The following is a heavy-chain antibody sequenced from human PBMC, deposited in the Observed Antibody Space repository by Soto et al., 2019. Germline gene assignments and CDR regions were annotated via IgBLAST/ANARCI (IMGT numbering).Heavy chain of an antibody. J-gene: IGHJ4*02. CDR3: ARESVDTAMVVDY. V-gene: IGHV3-21*01. Sequence: GSLRLSCAASGFTFSSYSMNWVRQAPGKGLEWVSSISSSSSYIYYADSVKGRFTISRDNAKNSLYLQMNSLRAEDTAVYYCARESVDTAMVVDYWGQGTLVTVSS. D-gene: IGHD5-18*01. CDR2: ISSSSSYI. CDR1: GFTFSSYS.